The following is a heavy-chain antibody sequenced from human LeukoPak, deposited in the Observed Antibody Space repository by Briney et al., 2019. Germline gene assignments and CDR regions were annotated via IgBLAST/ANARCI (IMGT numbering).Heavy chain of an antibody. CDR1: GFTFSDYY. CDR3: ARTQKYYDLWSGMT. V-gene: IGHV3-11*04. D-gene: IGHD3-3*01. Sequence: PGGSLRLSCAATGFTFSDYYMSWLRQAPGKGLEWISYISSSGSADYYADSVQGRFTVSRDNAKSSLYLQMNSLRAEDTAVYYCARTQKYYDLWSGMTWGQGTLVTASS. CDR2: ISSSGSAD. J-gene: IGHJ4*02.